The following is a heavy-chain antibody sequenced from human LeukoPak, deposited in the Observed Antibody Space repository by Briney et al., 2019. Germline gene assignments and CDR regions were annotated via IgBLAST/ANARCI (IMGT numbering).Heavy chain of an antibody. CDR3: ARSHDYTNYVGP. V-gene: IGHV1-2*02. J-gene: IGHJ5*02. D-gene: IGHD4-11*01. CDR1: GYTFNGYY. CDR2: INPNRGGT. Sequence: GASVKVSCKGSGYTFNGYYIHWVRQAPGQGLEWMGWINPNRGGTTYAQKFQVRVTLTRDASISTAYMELGSLRSDDTTVYYCARSHDYTNYVGPWGQGTLVTVSS.